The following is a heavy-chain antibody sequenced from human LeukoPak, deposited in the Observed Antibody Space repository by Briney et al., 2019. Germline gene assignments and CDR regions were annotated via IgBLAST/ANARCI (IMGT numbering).Heavy chain of an antibody. J-gene: IGHJ4*02. CDR3: AKANRGGATTEFDY. CDR1: GFTFDDYA. D-gene: IGHD1-26*01. CDR2: ISWNSGSI. V-gene: IGHV3-9*03. Sequence: PPGGSLRLXCAASGFTFDDYAMHWVRQAPGKGLEWVSGISWNSGSIVYADSVKGRFTISRDNAKNSLYLQMNSLRAEDMALYYCAKANRGGATTEFDYWGQGTLVTVSS.